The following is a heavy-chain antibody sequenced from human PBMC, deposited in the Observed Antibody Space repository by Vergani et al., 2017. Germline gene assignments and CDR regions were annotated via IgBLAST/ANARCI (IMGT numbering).Heavy chain of an antibody. V-gene: IGHV3-64*01. CDR3: ARDGGDTAMVDY. D-gene: IGHD5-18*01. CDR2: ISSNGGST. Sequence: VQLVESGGGLVQPGGSLRLSCAASGFTFSSYAMHWVRQAPGKGLEYVSAISSNGGSTYYANSVKGRFTISRDNSKTTLYLQMNSRRAEDTAVYYCARDGGDTAMVDYWGQGTLVTVSS. J-gene: IGHJ4*02. CDR1: GFTFSSYA.